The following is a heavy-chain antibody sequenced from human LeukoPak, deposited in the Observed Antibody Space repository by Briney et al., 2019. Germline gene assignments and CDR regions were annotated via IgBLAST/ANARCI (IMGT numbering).Heavy chain of an antibody. Sequence: QSGGSLRLSCAASGFTFSNAWMSWVRQAPGKGLEWVANIKQDGSEKYYVDSVKGRFTISRDNAKSSLYLQMNSLRADDTAVYYCARSPLRLPPNWGQGTQVTVSS. D-gene: IGHD2-15*01. CDR2: IKQDGSEK. V-gene: IGHV3-7*01. CDR1: GFTFSNAW. CDR3: ARSPLRLPPN. J-gene: IGHJ4*02.